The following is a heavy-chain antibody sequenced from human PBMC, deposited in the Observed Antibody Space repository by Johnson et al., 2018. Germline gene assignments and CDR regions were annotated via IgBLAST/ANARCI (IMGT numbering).Heavy chain of an antibody. CDR3: EREEGRADGFDS. CDR1: GFTVSRYY. J-gene: IGHJ3*02. V-gene: IGHV3-53*01. CDR2: IYGGGST. Sequence: EVQLVESGGGLIQPGGSLRLSCAVSGFTVSRYYMNWVRQAPGKGLEWVSVIYGGGSTFYADSVKGRFTSSRDTSKKTVYLQMNSLGAEDTAVYYCEREEGRADGFDSWGQGTMVTVSS.